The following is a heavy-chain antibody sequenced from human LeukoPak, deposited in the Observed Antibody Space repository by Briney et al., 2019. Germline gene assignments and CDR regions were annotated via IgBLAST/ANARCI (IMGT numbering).Heavy chain of an antibody. Sequence: SVTVSFTPSVSTYTSYYMHWVRPAPRQGLPWLGWINPNSGGTILPHQFLGRLTFTRDRSISTAFLHLSGLTSAYSPACYFPTWSGSAVFPFDYWGQGTLVTVSS. D-gene: IGHD6-25*01. J-gene: IGHJ4*02. CDR2: INPNSGGT. CDR1: VSTYTSYY. CDR3: PTWSGSAVFPFDY. V-gene: IGHV1-2*02.